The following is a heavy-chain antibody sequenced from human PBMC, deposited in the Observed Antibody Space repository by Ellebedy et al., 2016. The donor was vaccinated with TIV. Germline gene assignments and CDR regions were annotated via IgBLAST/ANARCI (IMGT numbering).Heavy chain of an antibody. CDR1: GFTFTKAW. J-gene: IGHJ6*02. CDR2: VVSTADDGTI. V-gene: IGHV3-15*04. CDR3: WRFGEELYSNGMDV. Sequence: GGSLRLSXTASGFTFTKAWMSWVRQAPGKGLEWVAHVVSTADDGTIHYAAPVKGRFTMSRDDSKNTVYLQMNRLKTEDSGVYFCWRFGEELYSNGMDVWGQGTTVTVSS. D-gene: IGHD1-7*01.